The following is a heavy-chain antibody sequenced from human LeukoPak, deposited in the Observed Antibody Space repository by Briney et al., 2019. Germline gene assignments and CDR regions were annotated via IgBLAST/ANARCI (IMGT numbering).Heavy chain of an antibody. CDR1: GGTFSSYA. CDR2: IIPIFGTA. Sequence: SVKVSCKASGGTFSSYAISWVRQAPGQGLEWMGGIIPIFGTANYAQKFQGRVTITTDESTSTAYMELSSLRFEDTAVCYCARAKCSGGSCYSFDYWGQGTLVTVSS. J-gene: IGHJ4*02. V-gene: IGHV1-69*05. CDR3: ARAKCSGGSCYSFDY. D-gene: IGHD2-15*01.